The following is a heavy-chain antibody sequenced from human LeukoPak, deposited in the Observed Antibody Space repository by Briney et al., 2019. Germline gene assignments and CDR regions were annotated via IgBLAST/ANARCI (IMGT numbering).Heavy chain of an antibody. CDR3: ARRGYYDSSGYAMDV. CDR1: GGSISSYY. D-gene: IGHD3-22*01. Sequence: PSETLSLTCTVSGGSISSYYWSWIRQPPGKGLEWIGYIYTSGSTNYNPSLKSRVTISVDTSKNQFSLKLSSVTAADTAVYYCARRGYYDSSGYAMDVWGKGTTVTVSS. V-gene: IGHV4-4*09. CDR2: IYTSGST. J-gene: IGHJ6*04.